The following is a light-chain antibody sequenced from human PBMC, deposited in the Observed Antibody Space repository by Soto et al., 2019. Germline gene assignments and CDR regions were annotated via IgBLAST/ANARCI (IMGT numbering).Light chain of an antibody. CDR2: NND. V-gene: IGLV1-44*01. J-gene: IGLJ2*01. CDR3: ASWDDSFNGVA. CDR1: SSNVGGNS. Sequence: QSAVTQPPSASGTPGQRVTISCSGGSSNVGGNSVSWFQHLPGTAPKLLIYNNDQRPSGVPDRFSGSKSGTSASLAISGLRSKDEADYYCASWDDSFNGVAFGGGTKLTVL.